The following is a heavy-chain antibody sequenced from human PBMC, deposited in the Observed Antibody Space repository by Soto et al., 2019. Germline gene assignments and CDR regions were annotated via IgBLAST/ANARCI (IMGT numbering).Heavy chain of an antibody. CDR1: GGSISSGGYY. D-gene: IGHD1-26*01. J-gene: IGHJ4*02. CDR2: IYYSGST. CDR3: ASGSIRVGALLFAGPLFY. Sequence: QVQLQESGPGLVKPSQTLSLTCTVSGGSISSGGYYWSWIRQHPGKGLEWIGYIYYSGSTYYNPSLKSRVTISVDTSKNQFSLKLSSVTAADTAVYYCASGSIRVGALLFAGPLFYWGQGTLVTVSS. V-gene: IGHV4-31*03.